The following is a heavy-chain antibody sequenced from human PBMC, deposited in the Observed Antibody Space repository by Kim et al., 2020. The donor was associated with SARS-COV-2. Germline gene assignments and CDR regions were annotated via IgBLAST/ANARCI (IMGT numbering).Heavy chain of an antibody. CDR2: MNPNSGNT. CDR1: GYTFTSYD. D-gene: IGHD6-19*01. Sequence: ASVKVSCKASGYTFTSYDINWVRQATGQGLEWMGWMNPNSGNTGYAQKFQGRVTMTRNTSISTAYMELSSLRSEDTAVYYCARAKEGSSGWFGFDPWGQGTLVTVSS. V-gene: IGHV1-8*01. CDR3: ARAKEGSSGWFGFDP. J-gene: IGHJ5*02.